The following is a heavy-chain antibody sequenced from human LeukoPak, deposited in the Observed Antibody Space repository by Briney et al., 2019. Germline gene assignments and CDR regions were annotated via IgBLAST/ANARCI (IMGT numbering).Heavy chain of an antibody. CDR1: GYSISSGYY. Sequence: SETLSLTCAVSGYSISSGYYWGWIRQPPGKGLEWIGSIYHSRSTYYNPSLKSRVTISVDTSKNQFSLKLSSVTAADTAVYYCARSSYYDSSGYYYVASWFDPWGQGTLVTVSS. D-gene: IGHD3-22*01. V-gene: IGHV4-38-2*01. CDR2: IYHSRST. CDR3: ARSSYYDSSGYYYVASWFDP. J-gene: IGHJ5*02.